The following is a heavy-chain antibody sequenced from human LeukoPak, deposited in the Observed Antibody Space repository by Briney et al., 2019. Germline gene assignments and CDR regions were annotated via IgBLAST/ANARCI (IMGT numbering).Heavy chain of an antibody. V-gene: IGHV3-33*01. J-gene: IGHJ4*02. CDR2: IWYDGSNK. Sequence: GGSLRLSCAASGFTFRNYGMHWVRQAPGKGLEWVAVIWYDGSNKYYADSVKGRFTISRDNSKNTLYLQMNSLRTEDTAVYYCASDHGAYWGQGTLVTVSS. CDR1: GFTFRNYG. CDR3: ASDHGAY. D-gene: IGHD1-26*01.